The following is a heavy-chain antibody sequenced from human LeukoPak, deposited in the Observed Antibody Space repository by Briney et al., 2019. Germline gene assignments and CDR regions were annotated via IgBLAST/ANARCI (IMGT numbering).Heavy chain of an antibody. J-gene: IGHJ4*02. CDR1: GYTFTSYG. CDR3: ARGGRDYYGSGSYYHDY. D-gene: IGHD3-10*01. CDR2: ISAHDGNT. V-gene: IGHV1-18*01. Sequence: GASVKVSCKASGYTFTSYGISWVRQAPGQGLEWMGWISAHDGNTNYAQELQGRVTMTTDTSTSTAYMELSSLRSEDTAVYYCARGGRDYYGSGSYYHDYWGQGTLVTVSS.